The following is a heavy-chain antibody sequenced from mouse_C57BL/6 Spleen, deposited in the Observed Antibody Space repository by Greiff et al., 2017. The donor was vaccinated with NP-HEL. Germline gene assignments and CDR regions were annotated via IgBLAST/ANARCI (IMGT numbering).Heavy chain of an antibody. J-gene: IGHJ4*01. CDR3: ARWDYYGSPYAMDY. D-gene: IGHD1-1*01. CDR2: IDPSDSET. CDR1: GYTFTSYW. Sequence: VQLQQPGAELVRPGSSVKLSCKASGYTFTSYWMHWVKQRPIQGLEWIGNIDPSDSETHYNQKFKDKATLTVDKSSSTAYMQLSSLTSEDSAVDYCARWDYYGSPYAMDYWGQGTSVTVSS. V-gene: IGHV1-52*01.